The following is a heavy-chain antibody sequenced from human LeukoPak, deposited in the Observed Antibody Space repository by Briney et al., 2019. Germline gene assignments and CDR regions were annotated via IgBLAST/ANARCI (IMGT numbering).Heavy chain of an antibody. CDR3: AREDYDILTGYYAD. Sequence: GASVKVSCKASGYTFTSYGISWVRQAPGQGLKWMGWISAYNGNTNYAQKLQGRVTMTPDTSTSTAYMELRSLRSDDTAVYYCAREDYDILTGYYADWGQGTLVTVSS. V-gene: IGHV1-18*01. CDR2: ISAYNGNT. J-gene: IGHJ4*02. D-gene: IGHD3-9*01. CDR1: GYTFTSYG.